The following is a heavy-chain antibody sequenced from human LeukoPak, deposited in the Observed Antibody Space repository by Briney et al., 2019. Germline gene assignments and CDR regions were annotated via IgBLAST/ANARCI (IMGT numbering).Heavy chain of an antibody. Sequence: ASVKVSCKASGYTFTSYGISWVRQAPGQGLEWMGWISAYNGNTNYAQKLQGRVTMTTDTSTSTAYMELRSPRSDDTAVYYCARPLYCSSTSCYAADALDIWGQGTMVTVSS. CDR2: ISAYNGNT. D-gene: IGHD2-2*01. V-gene: IGHV1-18*01. CDR1: GYTFTSYG. CDR3: ARPLYCSSTSCYAADALDI. J-gene: IGHJ3*02.